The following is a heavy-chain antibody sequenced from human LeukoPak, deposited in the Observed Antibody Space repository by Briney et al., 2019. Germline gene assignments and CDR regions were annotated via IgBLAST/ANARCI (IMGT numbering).Heavy chain of an antibody. D-gene: IGHD3-22*01. CDR3: ARARPPYYYDSSGYPGAFDI. V-gene: IGHV4-34*01. CDR2: INHSGST. J-gene: IGHJ3*02. CDR1: VGSFSGYY. Sequence: SETLSLTCAVYVGSFSGYYWSLIRQPPGKGLEWIGEINHSGSTNYNPSLKSRVTISVDTSKNQFSLKLSSVTAADTAVYYCARARPPYYYDSSGYPGAFDIWGQGTMVTVSS.